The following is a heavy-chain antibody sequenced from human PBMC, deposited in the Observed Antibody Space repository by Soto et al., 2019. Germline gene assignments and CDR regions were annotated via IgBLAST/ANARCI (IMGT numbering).Heavy chain of an antibody. D-gene: IGHD6-13*01. V-gene: IGHV4-31*03. CDR1: GGSISSGGYY. CDR3: ASSSGYSSSSGSDYFVY. Sequence: TLSLTCTVSGGSISSGGYYWSWIRQYPGKGLEWIGYIYYSGSTYYNPSLKSRVTISVDTSKNQFSLKLSSVTAADTAVYYCASSSGYSSSSGSDYFVYWGQGTLVTVSS. J-gene: IGHJ4*02. CDR2: IYYSGST.